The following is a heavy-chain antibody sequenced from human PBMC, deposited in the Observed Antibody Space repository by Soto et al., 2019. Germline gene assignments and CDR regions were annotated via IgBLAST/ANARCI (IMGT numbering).Heavy chain of an antibody. Sequence: EVQLVESGGGLVEPGGSLRLSCAASGFSFSRAWMNWVRQAPGKGLEGVGRIKTLSEGATTDYAPPVPGRFGISRDDSENTLYLQMNSLKNEDTCVYYCGTDCYSSGNNPDGWGQGTLVIVSA. V-gene: IGHV3-15*07. D-gene: IGHD3-10*01. CDR1: GFSFSRAW. CDR3: GTDCYSSGNNPDG. CDR2: IKTLSEGATT. J-gene: IGHJ4*02.